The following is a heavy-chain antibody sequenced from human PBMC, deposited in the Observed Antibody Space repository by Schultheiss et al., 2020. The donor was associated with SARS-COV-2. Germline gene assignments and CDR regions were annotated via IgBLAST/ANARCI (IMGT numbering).Heavy chain of an antibody. D-gene: IGHD4-23*01. CDR1: GFTFSSYS. J-gene: IGHJ4*02. CDR2: ISWNSGSI. Sequence: GGSLRLSCAASGFTFSSYSMNWVRQAPGKGLEWVSGISWNSGSIGYADSVKGRFTISRDNAKNSLYLQMNSLRAEDTALYYCAKDIIHGGTPGYFDYWGQGTLVTVSS. CDR3: AKDIIHGGTPGYFDY. V-gene: IGHV3-9*01.